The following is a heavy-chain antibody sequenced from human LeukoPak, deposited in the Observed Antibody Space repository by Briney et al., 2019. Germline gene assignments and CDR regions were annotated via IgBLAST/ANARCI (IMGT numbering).Heavy chain of an antibody. V-gene: IGHV1-69*05. CDR1: GGTFSSYA. Sequence: SVKVSCKASGGTFSSYAISWVRQAPGQGLEWMGRIIPIFGTANYAQKFQGRVTITTDESTSTAYMELSSLRSEDTAVYYCAGLDYGDYEDSYWGQGTLVTVFS. D-gene: IGHD4-17*01. CDR2: IIPIFGTA. CDR3: AGLDYGDYEDSY. J-gene: IGHJ4*02.